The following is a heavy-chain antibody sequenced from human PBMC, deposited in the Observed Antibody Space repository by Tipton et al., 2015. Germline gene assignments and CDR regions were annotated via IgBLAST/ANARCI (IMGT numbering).Heavy chain of an antibody. CDR2: ISYTDGA. CDR1: GDSLSTYY. D-gene: IGHD5-24*01. Sequence: TLSLTCTVSGDSLSTYYWSWIRQPPGKGLEWIGYISYTDGAHYNPALKSRVTISVDTSKNQFSLTLNSVAAADTAVYYCARDLEHGMDVWGHGTTVTVSS. CDR3: ARDLEHGMDV. V-gene: IGHV4-59*01. J-gene: IGHJ6*02.